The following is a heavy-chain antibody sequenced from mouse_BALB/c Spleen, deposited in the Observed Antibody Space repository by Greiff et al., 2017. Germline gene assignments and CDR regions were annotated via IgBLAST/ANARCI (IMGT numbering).Heavy chain of an antibody. CDR2: IWGGGST. CDR1: GFSLSRYS. V-gene: IGHV2-6-4*01. CDR3: ASEFITTAPYAMDY. Sequence: VKLMESGPGLVAPSQSLSITCTVSGFSLSRYSVHWVRQPPGKGLEWLGMIWGGGSTDYNSALKSRLSISKDNSKSQVFLKMNSLQTDDTAMYYCASEFITTAPYAMDYWGQGTSVTVSS. J-gene: IGHJ4*01. D-gene: IGHD1-2*01.